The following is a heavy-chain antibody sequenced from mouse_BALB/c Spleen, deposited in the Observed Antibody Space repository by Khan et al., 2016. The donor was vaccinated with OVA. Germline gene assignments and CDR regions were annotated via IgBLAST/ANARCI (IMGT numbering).Heavy chain of an antibody. V-gene: IGHV1S29*02. Sequence: VQLQQSGPELVKPGASVKISCKASGYTFTDYNMDWVKQSHGKSLEWVGYIFPNSGGSGYNQKFKTKATLTVDSSSSTAYMDLRSLTSEDSAVYYCGRSGYGSFAYWGQGTLVTVSA. CDR3: GRSGYGSFAY. J-gene: IGHJ3*01. CDR2: IFPNSGGS. D-gene: IGHD1-1*01. CDR1: GYTFTDYN.